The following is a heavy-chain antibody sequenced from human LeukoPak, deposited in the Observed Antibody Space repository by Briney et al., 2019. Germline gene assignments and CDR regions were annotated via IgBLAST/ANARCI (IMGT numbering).Heavy chain of an antibody. CDR3: ARSSVTAVFDY. Sequence: SETLSLTCTVSGGSISSSSYYWGWLRQPPGKGLEWLGSIYYSGSTYYNPSLKSRVTISVDTSKNQFSLKLSSVTAADTAVYYCARSSVTAVFDYWGQGTLVTVSS. CDR2: IYYSGST. J-gene: IGHJ4*02. CDR1: GGSISSSSYY. V-gene: IGHV4-39*01. D-gene: IGHD2-21*02.